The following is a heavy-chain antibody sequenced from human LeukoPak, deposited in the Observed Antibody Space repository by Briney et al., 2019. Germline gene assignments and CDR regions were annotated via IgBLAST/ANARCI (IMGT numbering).Heavy chain of an antibody. CDR3: AKASEVLRYFDWLSYFDY. J-gene: IGHJ4*02. Sequence: GGSLRLSCAASGFTFSSYAMSWVRQAPGKGLEWVSAISGSGGSTYYADSVKGRFTISRDNSKNTLYLQMNSLRAEDTAVYYCAKASEVLRYFDWLSYFDYWGQGTLVTVSS. D-gene: IGHD3-9*01. V-gene: IGHV3-23*01. CDR2: ISGSGGST. CDR1: GFTFSSYA.